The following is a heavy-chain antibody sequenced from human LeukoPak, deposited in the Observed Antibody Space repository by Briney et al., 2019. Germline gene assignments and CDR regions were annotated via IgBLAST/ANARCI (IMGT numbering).Heavy chain of an antibody. Sequence: PSETLSLTCTVSGGSISSHYWSWIRQPPGKGLEWIGYIYYGGSTNYNPSPKSGVTISVDMSKNQFSLKLSFVTAADTAVYYCARGYCSSTSCYMDWFDPWGQGTLVTVSS. CDR1: GGSISSHY. CDR2: IYYGGST. CDR3: ARGYCSSTSCYMDWFDP. J-gene: IGHJ5*02. D-gene: IGHD2-2*02. V-gene: IGHV4-59*11.